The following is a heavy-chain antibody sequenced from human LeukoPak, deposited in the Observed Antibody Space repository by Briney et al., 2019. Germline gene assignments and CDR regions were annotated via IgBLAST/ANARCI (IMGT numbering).Heavy chain of an antibody. J-gene: IGHJ4*02. Sequence: GGSLRLSCAASGFTFSDYYMSWIRQAPGKGLEWVSYISGSSSYTNYADSVKGRFTISRDNAKNSLYLQMNSLRAEDTAVYYCTTETYYRLDYWGQGTLVTVSS. CDR1: GFTFSDYY. CDR3: TTETYYRLDY. D-gene: IGHD2-21*01. CDR2: ISGSSSYT. V-gene: IGHV3-11*06.